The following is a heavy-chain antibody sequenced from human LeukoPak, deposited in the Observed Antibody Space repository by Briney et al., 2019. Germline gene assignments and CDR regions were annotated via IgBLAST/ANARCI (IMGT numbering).Heavy chain of an antibody. Sequence: SETLSLTCVVSGGSFSSRYYYWGWIRQPPGKGLEWIGSMYYSGSTYYNPSLKSRVTMSVDTSKNQFSLKLSSVTAADTAVYYCVEMATRWYFDYWGQGTLATVSS. V-gene: IGHV4-39*01. CDR2: MYYSGST. J-gene: IGHJ4*02. CDR3: VEMATRWYFDY. D-gene: IGHD5-24*01. CDR1: GGSFSSRYYY.